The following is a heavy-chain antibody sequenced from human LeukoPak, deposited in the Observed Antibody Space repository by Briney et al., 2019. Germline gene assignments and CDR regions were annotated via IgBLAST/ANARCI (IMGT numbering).Heavy chain of an antibody. V-gene: IGHV4-30-4*08. CDR2: FYYSGST. Sequence: SQTLSLTCTVSGGSINSGNYYWSWIRQPPGKGLEWIGYFYYSGSTYYNQSLKSRVMISVDTSKNQFSLKLNSVTAADTAVYFCARDRGDFYWYFDLWGRGTLVTVSS. CDR3: ARDRGDFYWYFDL. J-gene: IGHJ2*01. D-gene: IGHD3-10*01. CDR1: GGSINSGNYY.